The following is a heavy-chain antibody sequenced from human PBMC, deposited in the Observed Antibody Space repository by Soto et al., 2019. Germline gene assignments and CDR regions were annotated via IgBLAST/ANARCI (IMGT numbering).Heavy chain of an antibody. CDR1: GDSIIGTIYS. D-gene: IGHD6-13*01. CDR3: ARPGGSGWFYFDS. V-gene: IGHV4-39*02. Sequence: NPSETLSLTSIVSGDSIIGTIYSWGWIRQPPGKGLEWIGSIYYSGSTYYNPSLKSRVTISVDTSKNPFSLKLTSVTAADTAVYYCARPGGSGWFYFDSWGQGSQVTVSS. J-gene: IGHJ4*02. CDR2: IYYSGST.